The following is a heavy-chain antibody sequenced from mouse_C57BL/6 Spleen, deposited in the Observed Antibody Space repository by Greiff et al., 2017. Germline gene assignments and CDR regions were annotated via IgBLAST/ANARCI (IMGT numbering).Heavy chain of an antibody. V-gene: IGHV1-50*01. Sequence: VQLQQPGAELVKPGASVKLSCKASGYTFTSYWMQWVKQRPGQGLEWIGEIDPSDSSTNYNQKFKGKATLTVYTSSSTAYMQLSSLTSEDSAVYYCARFDYGSAYWGQRTLVTFSA. CDR3: ARFDYGSAY. CDR2: IDPSDSST. CDR1: GYTFTSYW. D-gene: IGHD1-1*01. J-gene: IGHJ3*01.